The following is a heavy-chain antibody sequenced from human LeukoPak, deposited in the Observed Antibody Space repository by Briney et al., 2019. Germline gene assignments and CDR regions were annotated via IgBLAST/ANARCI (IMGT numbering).Heavy chain of an antibody. D-gene: IGHD5-18*01. V-gene: IGHV4-38-2*02. CDR2: IYHSGST. CDR1: GYSISSGYY. Sequence: PSETLSLTCTVSGYSISSGYYWGWIRQPSGKGLEWIGSIYHSGSTYYNPSLKSRVTISVDTSKNQFSLKLSSVTAADTAVYYCARTVTAMVTVDYWGQGTLVTVSS. CDR3: ARTVTAMVTVDY. J-gene: IGHJ4*02.